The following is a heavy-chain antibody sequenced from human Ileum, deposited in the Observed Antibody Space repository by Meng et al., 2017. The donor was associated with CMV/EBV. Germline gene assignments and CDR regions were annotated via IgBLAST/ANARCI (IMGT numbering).Heavy chain of an antibody. D-gene: IGHD6-13*01. CDR1: GFIVNDYY. V-gene: IGHV3-66*01. CDR2: VYSGGST. CDR3: ARGEKLGISYSNYFDY. Sequence: VQLVESGGGLVPPGGSLRLACAASGFIVNDYYMSWVRQGPGKELEWISVVYSGGSTQYTDSVKGRFTISSDTSKNTLYLQMNSLRAEDTAVYYCARGEKLGISYSNYFDYWGQGALVTVSS. J-gene: IGHJ4*02.